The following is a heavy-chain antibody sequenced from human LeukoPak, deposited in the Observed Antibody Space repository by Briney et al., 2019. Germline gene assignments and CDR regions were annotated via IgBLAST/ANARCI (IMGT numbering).Heavy chain of an antibody. D-gene: IGHD6-13*01. CDR3: ASEQQLAGRQY. CDR1: GFTFSSYS. V-gene: IGHV3-21*01. CDR2: ISSSSSYI. Sequence: GGSLRLSCAASGFTFSSYSMNWVRQAPGKGLEWVSSISSSSSYIYYADSVKVRFTISRDNAKNSLYLQMNSLRAEDTAVYYCASEQQLAGRQYWGQGTLVTVSS. J-gene: IGHJ4*02.